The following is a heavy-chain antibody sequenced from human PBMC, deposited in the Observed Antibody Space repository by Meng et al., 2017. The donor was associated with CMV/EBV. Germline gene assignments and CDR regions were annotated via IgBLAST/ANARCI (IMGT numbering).Heavy chain of an antibody. CDR3: AREADCTRTTCPPGS. D-gene: IGHD1-7*01. CDR2: IYSGGRS. Sequence: GESLKISCAASGFIVSSDYMTWVRQAPGKGLEWVSVIYSGGRSYYADFAQGRFTISRDNSRNTLYLQMNSLRGEDTAVYYCAREADCTRTTCPPGSWGQGTLVTVSS. J-gene: IGHJ5*02. CDR1: GFIVSSDY. V-gene: IGHV3-66*02.